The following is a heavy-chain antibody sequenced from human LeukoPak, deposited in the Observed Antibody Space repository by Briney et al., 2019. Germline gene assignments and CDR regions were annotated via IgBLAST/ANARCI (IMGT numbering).Heavy chain of an antibody. V-gene: IGHV3-48*03. CDR3: ARVFSNPTGNDY. CDR1: GFTFSSYE. CDR2: ISNSGNTI. D-gene: IGHD1-1*01. J-gene: IGHJ4*02. Sequence: PGGSLRLSCAASGFTFSSYEMNWLRQAPGQGLEWVSYISNSGNTIFYADSVKGRCTISRDNGKNSLYLQMNSLRAEDTAVYYCARVFSNPTGNDYWGQGTLVTVSS.